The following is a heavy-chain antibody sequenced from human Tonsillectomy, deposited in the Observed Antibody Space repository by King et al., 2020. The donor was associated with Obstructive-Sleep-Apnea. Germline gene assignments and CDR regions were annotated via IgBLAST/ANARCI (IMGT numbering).Heavy chain of an antibody. Sequence: VQLVESGGGLVQPGGSLRLSCGASGFTFSSYWMTWVRQAPGKGLEWVANIKHDGSDKYYVDSVRGRFTISRDNAKNSLYLQMDSLRAEDTAVYYCASDHGYCKGDNWYAGGWGQGTLVTVSS. D-gene: IGHD2-15*01. V-gene: IGHV3-7*03. CDR1: GFTFSSYW. CDR3: ASDHGYCKGDNWYAGG. CDR2: IKHDGSDK. J-gene: IGHJ4*02.